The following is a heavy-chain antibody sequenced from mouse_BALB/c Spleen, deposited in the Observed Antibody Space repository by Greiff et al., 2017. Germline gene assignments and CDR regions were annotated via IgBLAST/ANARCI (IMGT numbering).Heavy chain of an antibody. V-gene: IGHV1-82*01. Sequence: QVQLQQSGPELVKPGASVKISCKASGYAFSSSWMNWVKQRPGQGLEWIGRIYPGDGDTNYNGKFKGKATLTADKSSSTAYMQLSSLTSVDSAVYFCATRGTWEGPMEYWGQGTSDTVSS. J-gene: IGHJ4*01. CDR1: GYAFSSSW. D-gene: IGHD3-3*01. CDR2: IYPGDGDT. CDR3: ATRGTWEGPMEY.